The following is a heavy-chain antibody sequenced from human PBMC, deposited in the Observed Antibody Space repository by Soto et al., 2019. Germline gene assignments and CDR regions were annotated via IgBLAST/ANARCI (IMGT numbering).Heavy chain of an antibody. CDR2: IYYSGST. CDR1: GGSISSGDYY. D-gene: IGHD2-15*01. J-gene: IGHJ6*02. CDR3: ARESLYCSGGSCYYYYGMDV. Sequence: SETLSFTCTVSGGSISSGDYYWSWIRQPPGKGLEWIGYIYYSGSTYYNPSLKSRVTISVDTSKNQFSLKLSSVTAADTAVYYCARESLYCSGGSCYYYYGMDVWGQGTTVTVSS. V-gene: IGHV4-30-4*01.